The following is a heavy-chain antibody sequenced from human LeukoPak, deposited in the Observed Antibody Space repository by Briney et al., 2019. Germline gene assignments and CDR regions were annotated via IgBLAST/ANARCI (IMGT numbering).Heavy chain of an antibody. Sequence: PGGSLRLSCEASGFTFSNYAMSWVRQAPGKGLEWVSTISNSGSNTYYADSVRGRFTISRDNSRNTLYLQMNSLRAEDTAIYYCAKAGRIDFWSAYPDYWGQGTLVTVSS. D-gene: IGHD3-3*01. CDR2: ISNSGSNT. J-gene: IGHJ4*02. CDR1: GFTFSNYA. V-gene: IGHV3-23*01. CDR3: AKAGRIDFWSAYPDY.